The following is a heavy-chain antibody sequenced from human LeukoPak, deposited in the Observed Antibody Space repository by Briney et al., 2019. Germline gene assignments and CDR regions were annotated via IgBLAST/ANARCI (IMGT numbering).Heavy chain of an antibody. D-gene: IGHD6-25*01. CDR2: ISGGGGDT. J-gene: IGHJ5*02. Sequence: PGRSLRLSCAASGFTFSNYAMSWVRQAPGRGLEWVSAISGGGGDTYYADSVKGRFTISRDNSKNTLYVQMNSLRVEDTAVYYCAKDRTSSGPGVRFDPWGQGTLVTVSS. CDR1: GFTFSNYA. V-gene: IGHV3-23*01. CDR3: AKDRTSSGPGVRFDP.